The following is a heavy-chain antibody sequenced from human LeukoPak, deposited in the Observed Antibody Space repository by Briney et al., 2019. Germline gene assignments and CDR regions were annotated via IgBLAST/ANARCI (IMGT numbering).Heavy chain of an antibody. Sequence: PGGSLRLSCAASGFTFSSYSMNWVRQAPGKWLEWVSSISSSSSYIYYADSVKGRFTISRDNAKNSLYLQMNSLRAEDTAVYYCARAPHPTVAAPFDYWGQGTLVTVSS. J-gene: IGHJ4*02. D-gene: IGHD4-23*01. CDR3: ARAPHPTVAAPFDY. CDR2: ISSSSSYI. V-gene: IGHV3-21*01. CDR1: GFTFSSYS.